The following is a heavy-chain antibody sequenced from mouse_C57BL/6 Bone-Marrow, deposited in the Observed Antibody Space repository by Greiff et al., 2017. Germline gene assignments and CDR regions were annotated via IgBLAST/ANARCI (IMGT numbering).Heavy chain of an antibody. CDR3: ARHGRYGDV. CDR2: ISNGGGST. V-gene: IGHV5-12*01. J-gene: IGHJ1*03. CDR1: GFPFSDYY. Sequence: EVMLVESGGGLVQPGGSLKLSCAASGFPFSDYYMYWVRQTPEKRLEWVAYISNGGGSTYYPDTVKGRFTISRDNAKNTLYLQMSRLKSEDTAMYYCARHGRYGDVWGTGTTVTVSS.